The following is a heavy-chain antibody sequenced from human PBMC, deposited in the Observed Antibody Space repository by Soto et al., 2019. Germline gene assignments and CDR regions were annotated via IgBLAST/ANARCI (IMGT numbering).Heavy chain of an antibody. CDR3: ARDEEVQGRYFDWLLYNYYYGMDV. CDR2: IIPIFGTA. CDR1: GGTFSSYA. Sequence: SVKVSCKASGGTFSSYAISWVRQAPGQGLEWMGGIIPIFGTANYAQKFQGRVTITADKSTSTAYMELSSLRSEDTAVYYCARDEEVQGRYFDWLLYNYYYGMDVWGQGTTVTV. J-gene: IGHJ6*02. V-gene: IGHV1-69*06. D-gene: IGHD3-9*01.